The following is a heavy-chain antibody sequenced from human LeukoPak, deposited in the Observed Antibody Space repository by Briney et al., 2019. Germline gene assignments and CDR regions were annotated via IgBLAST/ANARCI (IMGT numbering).Heavy chain of an antibody. CDR2: INWNGGST. CDR3: ARVTVYYDSSGYFDF. V-gene: IGHV3-20*04. CDR1: GFIFDNYG. Sequence: PGGSPRLSCAASGFIFDNYGMSWVRQAPGKGLEWVSGINWNGGSTGYADSVKGRFTISRDKAKNSLYLQLNSLRAEDTALYYCARVTVYYDSSGYFDFWGQGTLVTVSS. J-gene: IGHJ4*02. D-gene: IGHD3-22*01.